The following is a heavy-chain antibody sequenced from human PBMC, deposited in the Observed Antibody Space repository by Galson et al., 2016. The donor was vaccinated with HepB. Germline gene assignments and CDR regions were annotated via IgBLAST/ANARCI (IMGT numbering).Heavy chain of an antibody. CDR1: GFTVISNY. CDR2: VYSGGST. V-gene: IGHV3-53*01. J-gene: IGHJ6*02. CDR3: ARDAGYYGMDV. Sequence: SLRLSCAASGFTVISNYMTWVRQAPGKGLEWVSVVYSGGSTYYADSVKGRFTTSRDNSKNTLYLQMNSLRAEDTAIYYCARDAGYYGMDVWGQGTTVTVSS.